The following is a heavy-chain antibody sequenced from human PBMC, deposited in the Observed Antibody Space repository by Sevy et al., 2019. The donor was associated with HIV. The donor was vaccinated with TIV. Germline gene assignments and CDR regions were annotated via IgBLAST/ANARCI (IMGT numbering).Heavy chain of an antibody. J-gene: IGHJ3*02. CDR1: GFKFNGHG. Sequence: GGSLRLSCVAPGFKFNGHGIHWVRQAPGKGLQWVAGISHDGDNKNYAESVKGRISISGDQSKNTVFLQMNTLTTGDTAVYYCARDYGVTTWRGVGAFEMWGLGTMVTVS. CDR2: ISHDGDNK. D-gene: IGHD2-21*02. V-gene: IGHV3-30*14. CDR3: ARDYGVTTWRGVGAFEM.